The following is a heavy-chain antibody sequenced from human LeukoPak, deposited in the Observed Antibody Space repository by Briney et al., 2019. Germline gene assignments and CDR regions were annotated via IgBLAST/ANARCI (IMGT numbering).Heavy chain of an antibody. Sequence: KAGESLKISCKGSGYSFTNYWIGWVRQMPGKGLEWMGIIHPGDSDTKYSPSFQGQVTISVDKSISTAYLQWSSLKASDTAMYYCATSGVTATFAYWGHGTLVTVSS. D-gene: IGHD2-21*02. V-gene: IGHV5-51*01. CDR1: GYSFTNYW. J-gene: IGHJ4*01. CDR2: IHPGDSDT. CDR3: ATSGVTATFAY.